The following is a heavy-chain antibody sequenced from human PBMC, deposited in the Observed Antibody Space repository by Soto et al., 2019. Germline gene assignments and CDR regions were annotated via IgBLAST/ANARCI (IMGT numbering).Heavy chain of an antibody. D-gene: IGHD3-3*01. J-gene: IGHJ4*02. CDR3: AKDRDYSFWSGYHDY. Sequence: EVQLVESGGGLVQPGRSLRLSCAASGFTFDDYAMHWVRQAPGKGLEWVSGISWNSGSIGYADSVKGRFTSSRDNAKNSLFLQMNSLRAEDTALYYCAKDRDYSFWSGYHDYWGQGTLVTVSS. CDR1: GFTFDDYA. V-gene: IGHV3-9*01. CDR2: ISWNSGSI.